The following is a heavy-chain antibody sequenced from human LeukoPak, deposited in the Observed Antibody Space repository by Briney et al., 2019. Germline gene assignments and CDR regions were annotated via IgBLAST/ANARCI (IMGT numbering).Heavy chain of an antibody. D-gene: IGHD6-13*01. J-gene: IGHJ4*02. CDR3: GRGGSTGSWFNY. CDR2: IHSTSSPI. V-gene: IGHV3-48*01. CDR1: GFTFSSFS. Sequence: GGSLRLSCAASGFTFSSFSMTWVRQAPGKGLEWISYIHSTSSPIYYADSVKGRFTVSRDNAKNSLYLQMNSLTAEDTAVYYCGRGGSTGSWFNYWGQGTLVTDSS.